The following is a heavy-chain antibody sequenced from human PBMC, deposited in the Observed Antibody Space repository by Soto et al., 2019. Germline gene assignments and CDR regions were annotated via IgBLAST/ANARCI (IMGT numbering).Heavy chain of an antibody. Sequence: QVQLQESGPGLVKPSETLSLTCTVSGGSISSYYWSWIRQPPGKGLEWIGSIYYSGSTNYNPSLKSRVTISVDTSKNQFSLKLSAVTAADTAVYYCARTSISLRFDYWGQGTLVTVSS. CDR1: GGSISSYY. D-gene: IGHD3-3*02. CDR3: ARTSISLRFDY. CDR2: IYYSGST. V-gene: IGHV4-59*01. J-gene: IGHJ4*02.